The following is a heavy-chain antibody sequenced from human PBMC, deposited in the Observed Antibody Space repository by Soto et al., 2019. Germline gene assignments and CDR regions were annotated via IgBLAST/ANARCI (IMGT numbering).Heavy chain of an antibody. Sequence: SETLSLTCSVSGGSINSGAYYWIWIRHYPGKGREWIGYIHYTGRTYYNPSLESRATISVDTSKKHFSLKLSSVTAADTAVYYCARVSATGTRWFDPWGQGTLVTVSS. CDR2: IHYTGRT. D-gene: IGHD6-13*01. CDR3: ARVSATGTRWFDP. CDR1: GGSINSGAYY. V-gene: IGHV4-31*03. J-gene: IGHJ5*02.